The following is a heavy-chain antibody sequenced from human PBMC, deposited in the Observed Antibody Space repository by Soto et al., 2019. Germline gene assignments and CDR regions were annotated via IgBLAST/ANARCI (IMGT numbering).Heavy chain of an antibody. J-gene: IGHJ6*02. CDR3: ARAMEMATNYYYYGMDV. V-gene: IGHV1-8*01. Sequence: ASVKVSCKASGYTFTSYDINWVRQATGQGLEWMGWMNPNSGNTGFAQKFQGRVTMTRNTSISTAYMKLSSLRSEDTAVYYCARAMEMATNYYYYGMDVWGQGTTVTVSS. D-gene: IGHD5-12*01. CDR2: MNPNSGNT. CDR1: GYTFTSYD.